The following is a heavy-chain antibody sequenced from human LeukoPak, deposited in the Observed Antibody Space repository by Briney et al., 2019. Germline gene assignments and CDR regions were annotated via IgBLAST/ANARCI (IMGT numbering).Heavy chain of an antibody. CDR1: GLTVSSNY. V-gene: IGHV3-33*08. J-gene: IGHJ4*02. CDR2: IWYDGSNK. CDR3: ARGLVPASLAPPHY. Sequence: QPGWSLRLSYEASGLTVSSNYMSWVRHAPGNGLEWLPIIWYDGSNKYYADSVKGRFTISRDNSKTTLYLKINSLRAEDTAVYYCARGLVPASLAPPHYWGQGTLVTVSS. D-gene: IGHD2-2*01.